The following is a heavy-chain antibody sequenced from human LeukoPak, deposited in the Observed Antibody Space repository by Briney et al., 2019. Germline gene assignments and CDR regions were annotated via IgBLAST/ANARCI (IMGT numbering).Heavy chain of an antibody. V-gene: IGHV3-30*02. D-gene: IGHD5-12*01. J-gene: IGHJ4*02. CDR2: IRYDGSNK. Sequence: PGGSLRLSCAASGLTLSSYGMHWVRQAPGKGLEWVAFIRYDGSNKYYADSVKGRFTISRDNSKNTLYLQMNSLRAEDTAVYYCAKDREYSGYEYFDYWGQGTLVTVSS. CDR3: AKDREYSGYEYFDY. CDR1: GLTLSSYG.